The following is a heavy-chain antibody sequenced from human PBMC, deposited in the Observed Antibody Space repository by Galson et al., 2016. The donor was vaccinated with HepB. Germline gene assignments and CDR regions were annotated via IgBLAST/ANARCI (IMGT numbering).Heavy chain of an antibody. CDR3: TRDYSTYVGATDV. CDR1: GYIFTNYF. Sequence: SVKVSCKASGYIFTNYFIHWVRQAPGQGLEWMGWIDPDSGGTNYAQKFQGSVAMTRDTSISTAYMELSSLTSDDTAIYYCTRDYSTYVGATDVWGQGTTVTVSS. V-gene: IGHV1-2*02. J-gene: IGHJ6*02. CDR2: IDPDSGGT. D-gene: IGHD4-11*01.